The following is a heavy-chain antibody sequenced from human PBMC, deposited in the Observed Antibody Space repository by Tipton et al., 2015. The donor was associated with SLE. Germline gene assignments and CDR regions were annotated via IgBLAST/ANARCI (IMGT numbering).Heavy chain of an antibody. Sequence: SLRLSCAASGFTFNSYSMNWVRQAPGKGLEWVSCISSSSSYIFYADSVKGRFTISRDNAKNTLYLEINSLRVGDTAVYYCAKKGDFTVVAEAIDYWGQGTLVTVSS. V-gene: IGHV3-21*04. CDR1: GFTFNSYS. J-gene: IGHJ4*02. CDR3: AKKGDFTVVAEAIDY. CDR2: ISSSSSYI. D-gene: IGHD2-21*01.